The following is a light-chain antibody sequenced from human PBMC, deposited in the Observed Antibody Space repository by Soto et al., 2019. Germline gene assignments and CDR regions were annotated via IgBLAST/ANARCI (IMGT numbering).Light chain of an antibody. CDR3: AAWDDSLRVVL. V-gene: IGLV2-8*01. Sequence: QSALTQPPSASGSPGQSVTISCTGTSSDVGGYNYVSWYQQHPGKAPKLMIYEVSKRPSGVPDRFSASKSGTSGSLTISGLRSEDEADYYCAAWDDSLRVVLFGGGTKLTVL. CDR2: EVS. CDR1: SSDVGGYNY. J-gene: IGLJ2*01.